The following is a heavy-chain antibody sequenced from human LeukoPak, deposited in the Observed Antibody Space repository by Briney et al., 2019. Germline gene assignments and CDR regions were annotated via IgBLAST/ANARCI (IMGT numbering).Heavy chain of an antibody. V-gene: IGHV3-48*04. D-gene: IGHD4-17*01. J-gene: IGHJ4*02. CDR1: GFIFSTYN. Sequence: PGGSLRLSCAASGFIFSTYNMNWVRQVPGKGLEWVSYISRSSSTIYYADSVKGRFTISRDNAKNSLYLQMNNLRAEDTAVYYCAVDRRQGPTVTTFSPFDYWGQGTLVTVSS. CDR2: ISRSSSTI. CDR3: AVDRRQGPTVTTFSPFDY.